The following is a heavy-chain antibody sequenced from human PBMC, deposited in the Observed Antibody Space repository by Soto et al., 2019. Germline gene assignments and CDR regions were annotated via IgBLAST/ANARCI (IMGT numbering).Heavy chain of an antibody. CDR1: GFTFSAYG. Sequence: PGGSLRLSCEVSGFTFSAYGMHWVRQAPGKGLEWVAAMSHDGTNKNYGDSVKGRFTISRDNSKKTLYLQMNSLRPEDTALYYCAKDEYYYSRSGYYIFDSWGQGTLVTVSS. CDR2: MSHDGTNK. V-gene: IGHV3-30*18. CDR3: AKDEYYYSRSGYYIFDS. J-gene: IGHJ4*02. D-gene: IGHD3-22*01.